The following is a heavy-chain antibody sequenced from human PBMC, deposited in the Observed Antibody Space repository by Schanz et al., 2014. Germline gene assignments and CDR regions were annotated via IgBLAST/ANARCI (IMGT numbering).Heavy chain of an antibody. Sequence: QLQLQESGPGLVKPSETLSLSCTVSGGSMSSNRDYWAWIRQPPGKGLEWIGYIYDGGSTYYNPSLKSRVTISVDTSKNQFSLRLSSVTAADTAVYYCARARSWPDYWGQGTLVTVSS. D-gene: IGHD6-13*01. CDR3: ARARSWPDY. CDR1: GGSMSSNRDY. J-gene: IGHJ4*02. V-gene: IGHV4-39*07. CDR2: IYDGGST.